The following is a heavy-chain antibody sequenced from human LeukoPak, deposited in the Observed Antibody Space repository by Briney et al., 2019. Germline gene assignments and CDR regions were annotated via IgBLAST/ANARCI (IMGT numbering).Heavy chain of an antibody. CDR1: GYSFTSYW. D-gene: IGHD2-2*01. Sequence: TGESLKIYCKGSGYSFTSYWIGWVRPMPRKGLEWMGMSYPGDSDTRYSPSLQGQVTISADKSISTAYLQWSSLKASDTAMYYCARTWWEDIVVVPAAPSNWFDPWGQGTLVTVSS. CDR3: ARTWWEDIVVVPAAPSNWFDP. J-gene: IGHJ5*02. CDR2: SYPGDSDT. V-gene: IGHV5-51*01.